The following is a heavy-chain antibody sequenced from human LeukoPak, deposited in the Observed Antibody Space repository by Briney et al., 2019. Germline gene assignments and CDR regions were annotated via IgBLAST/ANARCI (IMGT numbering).Heavy chain of an antibody. Sequence: GGSLRLSCSASGFIFSRYSINWVRQAPGKGLEWVSSISSSSGYIYYADSVKGRFTISRDNAKNSLYLQMNSLRAEDTAVYYCARPLDSSNNYFDYWGQGTLVTVSA. CDR2: ISSSSGYI. J-gene: IGHJ4*02. CDR3: ARPLDSSNNYFDY. V-gene: IGHV3-21*01. D-gene: IGHD6-13*01. CDR1: GFIFSRYS.